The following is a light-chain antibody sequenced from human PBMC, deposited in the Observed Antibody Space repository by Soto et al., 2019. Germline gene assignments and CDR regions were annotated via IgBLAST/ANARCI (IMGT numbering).Light chain of an antibody. CDR2: EVS. CDR3: CAYVGARSYV. Sequence: QSVLTQPASVSGSPGQSITISCTGTSSDVGGYKFVSWYQQHPGKDPKLMIYEVSNRPSGVSNRFSGSKSGNTASLTISGLQAEDEADYYCCAYVGARSYVFGPGTKVT. V-gene: IGLV2-14*01. J-gene: IGLJ1*01. CDR1: SSDVGGYKF.